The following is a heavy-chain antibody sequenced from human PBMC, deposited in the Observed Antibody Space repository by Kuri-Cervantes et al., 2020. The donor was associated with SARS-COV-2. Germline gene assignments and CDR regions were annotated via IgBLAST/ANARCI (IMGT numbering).Heavy chain of an antibody. CDR2: INPNSGGT. V-gene: IGHV1-2*02. Sequence: ASVKVSCKASGYTFTGYYMHWVRQAPGQGLEWMGWINPNSGGTNYAQKFQGRVTMTRDTSISTAYMELSRLRSDDTAVYYCATPRYYSGGSCYGLFDYWGQGTLVTVSS. D-gene: IGHD2-15*01. J-gene: IGHJ4*02. CDR1: GYTFTGYY. CDR3: ATPRYYSGGSCYGLFDY.